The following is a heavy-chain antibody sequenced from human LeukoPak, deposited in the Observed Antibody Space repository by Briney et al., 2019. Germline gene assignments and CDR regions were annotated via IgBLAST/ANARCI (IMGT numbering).Heavy chain of an antibody. V-gene: IGHV4-30-2*01. CDR2: IYHSGST. CDR1: GGSICSGGYS. J-gene: IGHJ3*02. D-gene: IGHD6-13*01. CDR3: ASSSWYDAFDI. Sequence: PSQTLSLTCAVSGGSICSGGYSWSWIRQPRGRGLEWIGYIYHSGSTYYNPSLKSRVTISVDRSKNQFSLKLSSVTAADTVVYYCASSSWYDAFDIWGQGTMVTVSS.